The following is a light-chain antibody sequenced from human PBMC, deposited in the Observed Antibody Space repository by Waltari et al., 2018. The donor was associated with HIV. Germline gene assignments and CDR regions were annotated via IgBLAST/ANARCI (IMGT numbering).Light chain of an antibody. Sequence: QFALTQPASVSGSPGQSITISCTGASSDVGDYNSVSWYQQHPDKAPTLIIYGVSDRPSGISDRFSGSKSGNTASLTISGLQAGDDADYYCSSYSRSNTLVFGTGTKVTVL. V-gene: IGLV2-14*03. CDR2: GVS. CDR1: SSDVGDYNS. J-gene: IGLJ1*01. CDR3: SSYSRSNTLV.